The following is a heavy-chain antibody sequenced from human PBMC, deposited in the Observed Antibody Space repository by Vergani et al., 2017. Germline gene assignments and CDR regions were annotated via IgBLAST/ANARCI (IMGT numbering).Heavy chain of an antibody. V-gene: IGHV4-61*02. J-gene: IGHJ3*01. D-gene: IGHD2/OR15-2a*01. CDR1: GASINNDFYY. CDR3: PGDNKQRRPRDFDL. Sequence: QVQLQESGPGLVKPSQTLSLTCTVSGASINNDFYYWHWIRQPAGKGLEWIGRIYVSGITDYNSSLQSRVSMSVDTSKNQFALTLTSVTAGDTAVYYCPGDNKQRRPRDFDLWCQGTMVTVSS. CDR2: IYVSGIT.